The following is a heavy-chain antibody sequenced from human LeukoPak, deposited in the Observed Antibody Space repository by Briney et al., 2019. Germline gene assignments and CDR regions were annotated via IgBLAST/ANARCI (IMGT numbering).Heavy chain of an antibody. CDR2: IYYSGST. CDR1: GGSNSSSGYY. D-gene: IGHD1-26*01. V-gene: IGHV4-39*01. Sequence: SETLSLTCTVSGGSNSSSGYYWGWIRQPPGKGLEWIASIYYSGSTYYNPSLKSRVTISVDTSKNQLSLKLSSLTAADTAVYYCARHEYSGSYYGLSWFDPWGQGTLVTVS. J-gene: IGHJ5*02. CDR3: ARHEYSGSYYGLSWFDP.